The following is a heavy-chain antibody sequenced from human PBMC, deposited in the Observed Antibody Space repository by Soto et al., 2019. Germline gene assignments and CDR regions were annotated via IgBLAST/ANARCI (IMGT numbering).Heavy chain of an antibody. J-gene: IGHJ4*02. CDR1: GYTFTSYA. CDR3: ARDLGQWLAKYYFDY. Sequence: ASVKVSWKASGYTFTSYAMHWVRQAPGQRLEWMGWINAGNGNTKYSQKFQGRVTITRDTSASTAYMELSSLRSEDTAVYYCARDLGQWLAKYYFDYWGQGTLVTVSS. D-gene: IGHD6-19*01. CDR2: INAGNGNT. V-gene: IGHV1-3*01.